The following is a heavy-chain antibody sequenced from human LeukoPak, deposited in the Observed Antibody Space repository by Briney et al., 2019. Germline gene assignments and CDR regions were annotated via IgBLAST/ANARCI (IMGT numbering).Heavy chain of an antibody. D-gene: IGHD3-22*01. CDR3: AKDQVWIVVGSFDY. CDR2: ISGSGGST. V-gene: IGHV3-23*01. CDR1: GFTFSSYA. Sequence: PGGSLRLSCAASGFTFSSYAMSWVRQAPGKGLEWVTGISGSGGSTYYAESVKGRFTISRDNSKNTLYLQMTSLRAEDTAVYYCAKDQVWIVVGSFDYWGQGTLVTVSS. J-gene: IGHJ4*02.